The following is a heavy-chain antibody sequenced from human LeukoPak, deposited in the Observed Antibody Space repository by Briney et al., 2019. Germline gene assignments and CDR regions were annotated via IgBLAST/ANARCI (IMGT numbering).Heavy chain of an antibody. CDR1: GGSFSGYY. D-gene: IGHD3-9*01. J-gene: IGHJ4*02. V-gene: IGHV4-34*01. CDR3: AREILTGTPDY. CDR2: IYYSGST. Sequence: SETLSLTCAVYGGSFSGYYWSWIRQPPGKGLEWIGSIYYSGSTYYNPSLKSRVTISVDTSKNQFSLKLSSVTAADTAVYYCAREILTGTPDYWGQGTLVTVSS.